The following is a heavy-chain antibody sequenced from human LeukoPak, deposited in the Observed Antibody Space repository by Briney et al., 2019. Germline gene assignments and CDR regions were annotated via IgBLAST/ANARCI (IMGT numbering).Heavy chain of an antibody. Sequence: VASVKVSCTASGYTFTNFDINWVRQATGQGLEWMGLMNLNTGDTGYAQKFQGRVTITADESTSTAYMELSSLRSEDTAVYYCARQSSYYGSGSAADYWGQGTLVTVSS. D-gene: IGHD3-10*01. J-gene: IGHJ4*02. V-gene: IGHV1-8*03. CDR2: MNLNTGDT. CDR3: ARQSSYYGSGSAADY. CDR1: GYTFTNFD.